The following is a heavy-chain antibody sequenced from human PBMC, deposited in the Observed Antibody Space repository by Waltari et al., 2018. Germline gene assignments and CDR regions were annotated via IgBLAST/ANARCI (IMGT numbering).Heavy chain of an antibody. V-gene: IGHV1-69*02. CDR3: ARRVSTKGAFEV. J-gene: IGHJ3*01. CDR1: GGPFSSVG. CDR2: IIPMPGIT. D-gene: IGHD5-12*01. Sequence: QVQLVQSGAEVKQPGSSVKVSCKSSGGPFSSVGLHWLRQAPGEGLEWMGKIIPMPGITDYEQKFQGRLRITADRSTTTCYRELRSLGSEDTAIYYCARRVSTKGAFEVWGRGTLVTVSP.